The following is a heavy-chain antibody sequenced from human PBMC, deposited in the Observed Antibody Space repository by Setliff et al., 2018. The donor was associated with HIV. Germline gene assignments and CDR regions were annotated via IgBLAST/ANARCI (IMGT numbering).Heavy chain of an antibody. J-gene: IGHJ4*02. V-gene: IGHV1-46*01. Sequence: GASVKVSCKASGYSFTSYIIHWVRQAPGQGLEWVGRVYPGDASIHYAQKFLGRVTVTRDTSTSTVYMDLSSLRFEDTAVYYCAREFPGGTYGFDYWGQGTLVTVS. CDR2: VYPGDASI. CDR3: AREFPGGTYGFDY. D-gene: IGHD1-26*01. CDR1: GYSFTSYI.